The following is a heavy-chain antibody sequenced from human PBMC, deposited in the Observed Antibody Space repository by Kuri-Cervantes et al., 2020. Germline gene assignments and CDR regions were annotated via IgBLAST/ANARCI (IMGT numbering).Heavy chain of an antibody. D-gene: IGHD6-13*01. V-gene: IGHV4-4*07. J-gene: IGHJ4*02. Sequence: SETLSLTCTVSGGSISSYYWSWIRQPAGKGLEWIGRIYTSGSTNYNPSLKSRVTISVDKSKNQFSLKLSSVTAADTAVYYSARIAAVRPHFDYWGQGTLVTVSS. CDR3: ARIAAVRPHFDY. CDR1: GGSISSYY. CDR2: IYTSGST.